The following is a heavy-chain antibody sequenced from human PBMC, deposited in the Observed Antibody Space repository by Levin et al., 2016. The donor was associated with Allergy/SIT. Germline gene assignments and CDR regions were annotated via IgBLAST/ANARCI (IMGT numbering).Heavy chain of an antibody. Sequence: LSLTCAASGFTVSSNYMSWVRQAPGKGLEWVSVIYSGGRTYYADSVKGRFTISRHNSENTLDLQMNSLRAEDTAVYYCARFMYYDSGRHFGYWGQGTLVTVSS. CDR1: GFTVSSNY. D-gene: IGHD3-10*01. J-gene: IGHJ4*02. CDR3: ARFMYYDSGRHFGY. V-gene: IGHV3-53*04. CDR2: IYSGGRT.